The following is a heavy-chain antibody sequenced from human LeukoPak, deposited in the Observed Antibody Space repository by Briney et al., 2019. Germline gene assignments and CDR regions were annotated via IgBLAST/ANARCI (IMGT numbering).Heavy chain of an antibody. D-gene: IGHD6-13*01. J-gene: IGHJ4*02. Sequence: GGSLRLSCAASGFTFSSYWMSWVRQAPGKGLEWVANIKQDGSGKYYVDSVKGRFTISRDNAKNSLYLQMNSLRAEDTAVYYCARDSYSSSWYSRGGFDYWGQGTLVTVSS. V-gene: IGHV3-7*03. CDR3: ARDSYSSSWYSRGGFDY. CDR1: GFTFSSYW. CDR2: IKQDGSGK.